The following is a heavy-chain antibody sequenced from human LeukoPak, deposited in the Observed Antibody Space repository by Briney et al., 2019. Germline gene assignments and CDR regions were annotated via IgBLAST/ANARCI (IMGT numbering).Heavy chain of an antibody. Sequence: GGSLRLSCAATGFSFRSYWMNWVRQAPGKGLKWLAIIKQDGSEKHYKGSVEGRFTISRDNAKNSLHLQMNSLRAEDTAVYYCAGGSGYLITSWGQGTLVTVSS. CDR2: IKQDGSEK. CDR1: GFSFRSYW. J-gene: IGHJ5*02. CDR3: AGGSGYLITS. D-gene: IGHD3-9*01. V-gene: IGHV3-7*01.